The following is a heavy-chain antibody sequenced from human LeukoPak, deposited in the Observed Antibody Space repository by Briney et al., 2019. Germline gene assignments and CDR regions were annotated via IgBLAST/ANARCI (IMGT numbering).Heavy chain of an antibody. D-gene: IGHD3-3*01. Sequence: SETLSLTCTVSGGSISSSTYYWGWIRQPPGKGLEWIGNIYYSGTTFYNPSLTRRVTISVDTSKTQFSLRLSSVTAADTAVYFCARRSEWFPKHWFDPWGQGTLVTVSS. CDR1: GGSISSSTYY. J-gene: IGHJ5*02. CDR3: ARRSEWFPKHWFDP. CDR2: IYYSGTT. V-gene: IGHV4-39*01.